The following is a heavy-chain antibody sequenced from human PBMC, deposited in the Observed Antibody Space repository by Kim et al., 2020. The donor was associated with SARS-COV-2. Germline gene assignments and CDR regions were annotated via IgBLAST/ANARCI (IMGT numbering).Heavy chain of an antibody. CDR3: ARDPGWLQPPSHYYYYGMDV. V-gene: IGHV4-59*13. CDR2: IYYSGST. Sequence: SETLSLTCTVSGGSISSYYWSWIRQPPGKGLEWIGYIYYSGSTNYNPSLKSRVTISVDTSKNQFSLKLSSVTAADTAVYYCARDPGWLQPPSHYYYYGMDVWGQGTTVTVSS. D-gene: IGHD5-12*01. J-gene: IGHJ6*02. CDR1: GGSISSYY.